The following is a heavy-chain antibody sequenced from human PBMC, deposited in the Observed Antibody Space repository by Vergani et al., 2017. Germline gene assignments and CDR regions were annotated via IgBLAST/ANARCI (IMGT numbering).Heavy chain of an antibody. CDR1: GFTLSDYW. V-gene: IGHV3-30*02. CDR2: IQKDGIDK. J-gene: IGHJ4*02. CDR3: VKDHPVFDE. Sequence: VRLVESGGGLVHPGGSLRLSCATSGFTLSDYWIDWVRQAPGKGLEWVAFIQKDGIDKFYADSVRGRFTISRDISKNTLYLEMNSLSAEDTALYHCVKDHPVFDEWGRGTLVSVS.